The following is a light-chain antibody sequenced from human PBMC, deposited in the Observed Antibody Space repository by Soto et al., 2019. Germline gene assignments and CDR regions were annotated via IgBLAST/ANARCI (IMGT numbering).Light chain of an antibody. V-gene: IGKV3-20*01. CDR1: QSVTSNY. J-gene: IGKJ5*01. Sequence: IFLTQSPFTLSLSPGERSTLSCRASQSVTSNYLAWYQQKPGQAPRLLVYGASSRATGISDRFSGSGSGKEFTITISRLEPEDFAVYYCKNYVSTKIKFGQGKRMEIK. CDR2: GAS. CDR3: KNYVSTKIK.